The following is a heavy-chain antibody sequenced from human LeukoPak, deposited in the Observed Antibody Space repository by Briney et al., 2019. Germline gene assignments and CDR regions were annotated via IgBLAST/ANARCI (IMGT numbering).Heavy chain of an antibody. CDR1: GFSFSDYG. J-gene: IGHJ4*02. CDR2: IQYDGSVI. CDR3: AKDPGNYGSGSYSY. V-gene: IGHV3-30*02. D-gene: IGHD3-10*01. Sequence: GGSMRLSCAASGFSFSDYGTHWVRQAPGKGLEWVTFIQYDGSVIFYADSVKGRFTISRDNSKNTLYLQMNSLRAEDTAVYYCAKDPGNYGSGSYSYWGQGTLVTVSS.